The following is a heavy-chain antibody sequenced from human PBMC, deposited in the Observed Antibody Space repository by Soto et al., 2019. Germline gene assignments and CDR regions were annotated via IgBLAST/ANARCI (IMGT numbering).Heavy chain of an antibody. CDR1: GLTFSSYA. Sequence: GGSLRLSCAASGLTFSSYAMSWVRQAPGKGLEWVSAISGSGGSTYYADSVKGRFTISRDNSKNTLYLQMNSLRAEDTAVYYCAKYCGGDCYSGGWFDPWGQGTLVTVSS. D-gene: IGHD2-21*02. CDR3: AKYCGGDCYSGGWFDP. J-gene: IGHJ5*02. CDR2: ISGSGGST. V-gene: IGHV3-23*01.